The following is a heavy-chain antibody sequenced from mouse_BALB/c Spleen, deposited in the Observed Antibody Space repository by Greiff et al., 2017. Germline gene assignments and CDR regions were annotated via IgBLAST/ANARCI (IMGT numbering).Heavy chain of an antibody. CDR3: ARDTTAWFAY. V-gene: IGHV14-3*02. Sequence: VQLKESGAELVKPGASVKLSCTASGFNIKDTYMHWVKQRPEQGLEWIGRIDPANGNTKYDPKFQGKATITADTSSNTAYLQLSSLTSEDTAVYYCARDTTAWFAYWGQGTLVTVSA. D-gene: IGHD1-2*01. J-gene: IGHJ3*01. CDR2: IDPANGNT. CDR1: GFNIKDTY.